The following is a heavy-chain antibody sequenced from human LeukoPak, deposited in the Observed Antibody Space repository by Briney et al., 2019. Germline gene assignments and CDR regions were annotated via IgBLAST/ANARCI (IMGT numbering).Heavy chain of an antibody. J-gene: IGHJ4*02. CDR2: TWANGRDK. CDR3: TRDDDTSSRYSRFHH. Sequence: GGSLRLSCATSGFTLSYFGIHWGRQAPGKGRGWGTVTWANGRDKYYAESVKGRFTISRENLKNTVYLEMNSLRVEDTAVYYCTRDDDTSSRYSRFHHWGQGTLVTVSS. CDR1: GFTLSYFG. V-gene: IGHV3-33*01. D-gene: IGHD2-21*01.